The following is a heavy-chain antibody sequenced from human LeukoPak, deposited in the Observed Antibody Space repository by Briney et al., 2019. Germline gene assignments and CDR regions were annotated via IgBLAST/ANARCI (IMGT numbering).Heavy chain of an antibody. CDR1: GYSISSGRY. CDR2: VFHSGST. J-gene: IGHJ4*02. D-gene: IGHD2-2*01. CDR3: ARSLSTAGIDY. V-gene: IGHV4-38-2*02. Sequence: PSETLSLTCTVSGYSISSGRYWGWIRQPPGKGLERIGSVFHSGSTYYNPSLKSRVTISVDTSKNQFSLNLRSVTAADTAMYFCARSLSTAGIDYWGQGTLVTVSS.